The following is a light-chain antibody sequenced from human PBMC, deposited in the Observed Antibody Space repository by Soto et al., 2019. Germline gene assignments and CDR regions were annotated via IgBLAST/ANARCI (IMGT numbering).Light chain of an antibody. CDR3: MQATQFPQIT. V-gene: IGKV2-24*01. Sequence: DIVMTQTPLSSPVALGQPASISCRSSQILVHGDGNTYLSWLQQRPGQPPRLLIYKISNRVSGVPDRFSGSGAGTDFTLKISRVEAEDVGVYYCMQATQFPQITFGQGTRLEIK. J-gene: IGKJ5*01. CDR2: KIS. CDR1: QILVHGDGNTY.